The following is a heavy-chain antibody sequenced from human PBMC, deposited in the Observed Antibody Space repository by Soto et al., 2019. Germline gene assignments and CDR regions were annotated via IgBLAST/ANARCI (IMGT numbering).Heavy chain of an antibody. CDR1: GFTFSSYG. Sequence: QVQLVESGGGVVQPGRSLRLSCAASGFTFSSYGMHWVRQAPGKGLEWVAVIWYDGSNKYYADSVKGRFTISRDNSKNTLYLQMNSLRAEDTAVYYCARARYCSRPSCHPYDYWGQGPLVTVSS. D-gene: IGHD2-2*01. V-gene: IGHV3-33*01. J-gene: IGHJ4*02. CDR3: ARARYCSRPSCHPYDY. CDR2: IWYDGSNK.